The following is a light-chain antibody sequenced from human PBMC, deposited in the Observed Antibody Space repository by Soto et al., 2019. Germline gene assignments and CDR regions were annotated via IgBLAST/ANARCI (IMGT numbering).Light chain of an antibody. V-gene: IGLV2-18*02. CDR2: EVS. J-gene: IGLJ1*01. CDR3: RSYTRSSTYV. CDR1: SSDVGSYNR. Sequence: QSALTQPPSVSGAPGQSVTSSCTGASSDVGSYNRVSWYQQFPATAPKLLIYEVSNRPSGVPDRFSGSKSGNTASLTISGLQAEDEADYYCRSYTRSSTYVFGTGTKLTVL.